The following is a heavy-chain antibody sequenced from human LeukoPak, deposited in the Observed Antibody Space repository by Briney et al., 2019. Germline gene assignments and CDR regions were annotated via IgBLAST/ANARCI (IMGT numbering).Heavy chain of an antibody. J-gene: IGHJ5*02. CDR2: ISAYNGNT. D-gene: IGHD2-2*01. V-gene: IGHV1-18*01. CDR3: ARDVALYCSSTSCPGSWFDP. Sequence: ASVKVSCKASGYTFTSYGISWVRQAPGQGLEWMGWISAYNGNTNYAQKLQGRVTMTTDTSTSTAYMELRRLRSDDTAVYYCARDVALYCSSTSCPGSWFDPWGQGTLVTVSS. CDR1: GYTFTSYG.